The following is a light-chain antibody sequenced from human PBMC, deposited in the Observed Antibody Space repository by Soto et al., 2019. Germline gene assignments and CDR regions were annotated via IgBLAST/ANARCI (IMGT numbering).Light chain of an antibody. CDR3: QQYGTSPFT. Sequence: EIVLTQSPGTLSLSRGERATLSCRASQTVLTNSLTWYQQKPGQAPRRLIFGASIRATGIPDRLSGSGSGTDFTLTISRLEPEDFAVYYCQQYGTSPFTFGPGTKVDIK. CDR1: QTVLTNS. CDR2: GAS. V-gene: IGKV3-20*01. J-gene: IGKJ3*01.